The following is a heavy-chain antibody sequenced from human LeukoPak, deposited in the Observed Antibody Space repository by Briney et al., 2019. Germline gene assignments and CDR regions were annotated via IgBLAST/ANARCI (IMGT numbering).Heavy chain of an antibody. J-gene: IGHJ4*02. CDR2: ISGSGGST. D-gene: IGHD3-10*01. CDR3: AKDARAYGSGSYYVDY. V-gene: IGHV3-23*01. Sequence: GSLRLSCAASGFTFSSYAMSCVRQAPGKGLEWVSAISGSGGSTYYADSVKGRFTISRDNSKNTLYLQMNSLRAEDTAVYYCAKDARAYGSGSYYVDYWGQGTLVTVSS. CDR1: GFTFSSYA.